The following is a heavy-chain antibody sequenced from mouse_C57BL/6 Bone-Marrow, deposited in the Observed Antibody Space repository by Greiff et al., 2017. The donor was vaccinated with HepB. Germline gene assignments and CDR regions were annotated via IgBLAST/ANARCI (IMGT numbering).Heavy chain of an antibody. Sequence: QVQLKESGAELVRPGTSVKVSCKASGYAFTNYLIEWVKQRPGQGLEWIGVINPGSGGTNYNEKFKGKATLTADKSSSTAYMQLSSLTSEDSAVYFCARELDYYGSSYYFDYWGQGTTLTVSS. CDR1: GYAFTNYL. D-gene: IGHD1-1*01. V-gene: IGHV1-54*01. CDR2: INPGSGGT. CDR3: ARELDYYGSSYYFDY. J-gene: IGHJ2*01.